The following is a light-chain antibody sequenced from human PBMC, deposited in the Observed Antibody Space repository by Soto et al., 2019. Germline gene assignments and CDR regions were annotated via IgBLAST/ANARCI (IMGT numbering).Light chain of an antibody. Sequence: QPVLTQPPSASGSPGQSVTFSCTGTSSDVGGYNYVSWYQQHPGKAPKLMIYEVSKRPSGVPDRFSGSKSGNTASLTVSGLQAEDEADYYCCSYAGSNNFVVFGGGTKLTVL. CDR1: SSDVGGYNY. V-gene: IGLV2-8*01. J-gene: IGLJ3*02. CDR2: EVS. CDR3: CSYAGSNNFVV.